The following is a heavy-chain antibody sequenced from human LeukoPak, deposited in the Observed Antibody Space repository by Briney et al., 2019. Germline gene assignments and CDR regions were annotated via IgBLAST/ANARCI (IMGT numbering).Heavy chain of an antibody. CDR3: ARDVIDVVVPAANSWFDP. CDR1: GYTFTSYG. D-gene: IGHD2-2*01. V-gene: IGHV1-18*01. Sequence: ASVKVSCKASGYTFTSYGISWVRQAPGQGLEWMGWISAYNGNTNYAQKLQGRVTMTTDTSTSTAYMELRSLRSDDTAVYYCARDVIDVVVPAANSWFDPWGQGTLVTVSS. J-gene: IGHJ5*02. CDR2: ISAYNGNT.